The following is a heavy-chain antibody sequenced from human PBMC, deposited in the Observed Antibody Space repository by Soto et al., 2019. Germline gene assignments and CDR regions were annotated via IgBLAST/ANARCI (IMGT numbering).Heavy chain of an antibody. J-gene: IGHJ6*02. Sequence: SETLSLTCTVSGGSISSYYWSWIRQPPGKGLEWIGNIYYSGSTNYNPSLQSRVTISVDTSKNQFSLKLSSVTAADTAVYYCARRSGDDFWSGFTAMDVWGQGTTVTVSS. V-gene: IGHV4-59*01. CDR1: GGSISSYY. D-gene: IGHD3-3*01. CDR2: IYYSGST. CDR3: ARRSGDDFWSGFTAMDV.